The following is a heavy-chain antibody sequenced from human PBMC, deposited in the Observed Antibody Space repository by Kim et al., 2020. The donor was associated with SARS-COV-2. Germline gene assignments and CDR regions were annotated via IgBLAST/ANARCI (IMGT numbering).Heavy chain of an antibody. CDR2: IYYSGST. CDR3: ARVQVAWWGSSWGPDAFVI. Sequence: SETLSLTCTVSGGSISSYYWSWIRQPPGKGLEWIGSIYYSGSTNYNPSLKSRVPISVDTSKNKISLKLSSVRAADTAVYYCARVQVAWWGSSWGPDAFVISGQGTMVTVSS. D-gene: IGHD6-13*01. V-gene: IGHV4-59*01. J-gene: IGHJ3*02. CDR1: GGSISSYY.